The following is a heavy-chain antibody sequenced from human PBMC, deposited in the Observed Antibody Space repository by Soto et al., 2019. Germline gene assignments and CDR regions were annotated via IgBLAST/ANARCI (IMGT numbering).Heavy chain of an antibody. J-gene: IGHJ5*02. D-gene: IGHD3-22*01. CDR3: AIDHYYDSSGLSFDP. Sequence: GASVKVSCKVSGYTLTELSMHWVRQAPGKGLEWMGGFDPEDGETIYAQKFQGRVTMTEDTSTDTAYMELSSLRSEDTAVYYCAIDHYYDSSGLSFDPWGQGTLVTVSS. CDR1: GYTLTELS. CDR2: FDPEDGET. V-gene: IGHV1-24*01.